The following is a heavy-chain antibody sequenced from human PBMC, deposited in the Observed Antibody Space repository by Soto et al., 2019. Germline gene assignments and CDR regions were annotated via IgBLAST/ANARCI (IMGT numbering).Heavy chain of an antibody. CDR2: IIPIFGTA. J-gene: IGHJ5*02. V-gene: IGHV1-69*13. D-gene: IGHD3-9*01. Sequence: SVKVSCKASVGTFSSYAISWVRQAPGQGLEWMGGIIPIFGTANYAQKFQGRVTITADESTSTAYMELSSLRSEDTAVYYCARDATWPDYDILTGRRGYWFDPWGQGTLVTVSS. CDR3: ARDATWPDYDILTGRRGYWFDP. CDR1: VGTFSSYA.